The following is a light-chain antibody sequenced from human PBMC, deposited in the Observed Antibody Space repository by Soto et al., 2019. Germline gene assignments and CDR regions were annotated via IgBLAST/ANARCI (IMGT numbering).Light chain of an antibody. CDR1: SSDVGSNNY. Sequence: ALTQPASVSGSPGQSITISCTGTSSDVGSNNYVSWYQQHPGKAPKLIIYEVSNRPSGVSHRFSGSKSGNTASLTISGLQADDEASYHCSSYTTSVTLVFGGGTKLTVL. CDR2: EVS. J-gene: IGLJ2*01. CDR3: SSYTTSVTLV. V-gene: IGLV2-14*03.